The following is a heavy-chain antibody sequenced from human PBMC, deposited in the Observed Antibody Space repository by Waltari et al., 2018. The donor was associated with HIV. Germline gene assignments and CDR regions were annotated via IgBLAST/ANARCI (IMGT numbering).Heavy chain of an antibody. CDR1: GCTFNTYW. Sequence: EVQLVESGGGLVQPGGSLRLSCAASGCTFNTYWMTWVRQAPGKGLEWVATINQDGSLKYSLDSVKGRFTISRDNAKNSLYLQMNSLRVEDTAVYYCTDVNGFPQWGQGTLVTVSP. V-gene: IGHV3-7*01. CDR2: INQDGSLK. CDR3: TDVNGFPQ. J-gene: IGHJ4*02. D-gene: IGHD3-9*01.